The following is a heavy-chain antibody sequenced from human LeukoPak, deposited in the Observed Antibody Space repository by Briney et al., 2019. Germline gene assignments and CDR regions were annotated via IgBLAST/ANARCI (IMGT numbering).Heavy chain of an antibody. CDR2: IYTSGST. V-gene: IGHV4-4*07. J-gene: IGHJ4*02. Sequence: PSETLSLTCTVSSGSISSYYWSWIRRCAGKGLEWIGRIYTSGSTNYNPSLKSRVTISVDTSKNQFSLKLSSVTAADTAVYYCARGVAAAETEPIDYWGQGTLVTVSS. CDR1: SGSISSYY. D-gene: IGHD6-13*01. CDR3: ARGVAAAETEPIDY.